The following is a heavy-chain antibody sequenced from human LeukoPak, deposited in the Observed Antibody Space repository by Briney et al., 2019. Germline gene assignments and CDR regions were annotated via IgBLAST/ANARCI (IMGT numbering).Heavy chain of an antibody. D-gene: IGHD6-13*01. J-gene: IGHJ3*02. CDR3: ARALGDRSSWKRPRDRAFDI. Sequence: PSGTLSLTCAVSGGSISSSNWWSWVRQPPGKGLEGIGEIYHSGSTNYNPSLKRRGTISVDKSKNQFSLRLSSVTAADTAVYCCARALGDRSSWKRPRDRAFDIWGQGTMVTVSS. CDR2: IYHSGST. CDR1: GGSISSSNW. V-gene: IGHV4-4*01.